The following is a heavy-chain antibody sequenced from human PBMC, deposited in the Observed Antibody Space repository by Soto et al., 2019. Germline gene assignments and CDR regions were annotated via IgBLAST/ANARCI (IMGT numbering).Heavy chain of an antibody. CDR1: GYSFTGYY. Sequence: QVQLVQSGAEVKRPGASVKVSCKASGYSFTGYYMHWVRQAPGQGLEWMGWIIPHSGETNYAQKFQARVTLTRDTSISTAYMQLSGLTSDDTAVYYCARATDYFTNGDHDLWGQGTLVTVSS. D-gene: IGHD5-12*01. CDR3: ARATDYFTNGDHDL. CDR2: IIPHSGET. J-gene: IGHJ5*02. V-gene: IGHV1-2*02.